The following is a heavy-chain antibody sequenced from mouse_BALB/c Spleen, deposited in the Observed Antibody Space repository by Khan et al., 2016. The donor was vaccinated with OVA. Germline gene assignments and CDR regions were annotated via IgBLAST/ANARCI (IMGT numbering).Heavy chain of an antibody. CDR1: DFNIKDTY. V-gene: IGHV14-3*02. CDR2: IDPANGNT. J-gene: IGHJ3*01. CDR3: ASFDDDVGAWFAY. D-gene: IGHD2-4*01. Sequence: VQLKQSGAELVKPGASVKLSCTASDFNIKDTYMHWVKQRPEQGLEWIGGIDPANGNTKYDPKFQGKATIPVDTSSTTAYLQLSSLTSEDTDVYYCASFDDDVGAWFAYWGQGTLVTVSA.